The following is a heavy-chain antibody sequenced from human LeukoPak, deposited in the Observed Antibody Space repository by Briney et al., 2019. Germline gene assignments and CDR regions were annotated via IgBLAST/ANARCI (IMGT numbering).Heavy chain of an antibody. D-gene: IGHD2-2*01. J-gene: IGHJ3*02. CDR2: ISGYNGIP. CDR1: GYTFTSYG. V-gene: IGHV1-18*01. Sequence: ASVKVSCKAFGYTFTSYGISWVRQAPGQGLEWLGWISGYNGIPHYAQRLQGRVTMTTDTSTSTAYMELRSLRSDDTAVYYCARDLRDIVGAPAVPDAFDIWGQGTMVTVSS. CDR3: ARDLRDIVGAPAVPDAFDI.